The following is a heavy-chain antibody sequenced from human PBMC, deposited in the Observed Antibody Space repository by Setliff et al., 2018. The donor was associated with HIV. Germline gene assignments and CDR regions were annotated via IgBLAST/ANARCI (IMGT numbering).Heavy chain of an antibody. J-gene: IGHJ4*02. D-gene: IGHD6-13*01. Sequence: SETLSLTCAVSSYSISSGYYWGWIRQPPGKGLEWIGSIYHSGSTYYNPSLKSRVSISVDRSKNHFSLRLSSVTAADTAVYYCARGGSRGSWYWDYWGQGTLVTVSS. CDR2: IYHSGST. CDR1: SYSISSGYY. V-gene: IGHV4-38-2*01. CDR3: ARGGSRGSWYWDY.